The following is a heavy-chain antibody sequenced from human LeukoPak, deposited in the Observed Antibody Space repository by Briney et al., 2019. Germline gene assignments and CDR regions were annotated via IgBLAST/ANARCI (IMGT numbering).Heavy chain of an antibody. CDR2: INWNGGST. Sequence: TGGSLRLSCAASGFTFDDYDMSWVRQAPGKGLEWVSGINWNGGSTGYADSVKGRFTISRDNAKNSLYLQMNSLRAEDTALYYCARDRGPKGIAARPGYYYYYHMDVWGKGTTVTVSS. V-gene: IGHV3-20*04. J-gene: IGHJ6*03. CDR3: ARDRGPKGIAARPGYYYYYHMDV. CDR1: GFTFDDYD. D-gene: IGHD6-6*01.